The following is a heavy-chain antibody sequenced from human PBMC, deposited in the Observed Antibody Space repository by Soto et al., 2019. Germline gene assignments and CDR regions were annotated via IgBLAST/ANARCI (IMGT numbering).Heavy chain of an antibody. CDR2: ISYDGSNK. CDR3: ARAGLGVVVPAAPPYYGMDV. V-gene: IGHV3-30*19. D-gene: IGHD2-2*01. CDR1: GFTFSSYG. J-gene: IGHJ6*02. Sequence: GGSLRLSCAASGFTFSSYGMHWVRQAPGKGLEWVAVISYDGSNKYYADSVKGRFTISRDNSKNTLYLQMNSLRAEDTAVYYCARAGLGVVVPAAPPYYGMDVWGQGTTVTVSS.